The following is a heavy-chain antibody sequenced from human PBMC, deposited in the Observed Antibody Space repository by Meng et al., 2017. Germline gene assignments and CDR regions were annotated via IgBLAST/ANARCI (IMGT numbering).Heavy chain of an antibody. V-gene: IGHV3-74*01. D-gene: IGHD3-10*01. J-gene: IGHJ4*02. CDR2: INSDGTST. CDR1: GFTFSSYW. Sequence: GESLKISCAASGFTFSSYWMHWVRQAPGKGLVWVSRINSDGTSTSYTDSVKGRFTISRDNAKNTLYLQMSSLRAEDTAMYYCARGGYSFSENIGEELGNFDYWGQGTLVTVSS. CDR3: ARGGYSFSENIGEELGNFDY.